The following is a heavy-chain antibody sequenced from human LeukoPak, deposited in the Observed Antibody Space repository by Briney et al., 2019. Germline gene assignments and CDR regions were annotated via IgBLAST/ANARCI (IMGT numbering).Heavy chain of an antibody. D-gene: IGHD2-2*01. CDR2: INSDGSST. Sequence: GGSLRLSCAASGFTFSSYWMHWVRQAPGKGLVWVSRINSDGSSTSYADSVKGRFTISRDNAKNTLYLQMNSLRAEETAVYYCARELGYCSSTSCYQYAFDIWGQGTMVTVSS. V-gene: IGHV3-74*01. J-gene: IGHJ3*02. CDR3: ARELGYCSSTSCYQYAFDI. CDR1: GFTFSSYW.